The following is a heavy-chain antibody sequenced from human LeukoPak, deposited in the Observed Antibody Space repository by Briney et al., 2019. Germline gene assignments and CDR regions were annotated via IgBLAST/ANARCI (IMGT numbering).Heavy chain of an antibody. CDR3: AREPPPTYYYGSGSYKPLDY. J-gene: IGHJ4*02. CDR2: SNPDSGGT. D-gene: IGHD3-10*01. Sequence: ATVKVSCKASGYTFTGNYMHWVRQAPGQGREWMGWSNPDSGGTNYAQKFQGRVTMTRDTSISTAYMELSRLRFDDTAVYYCAREPPPTYYYGSGSYKPLDYWGQGTLVTVSS. V-gene: IGHV1-2*02. CDR1: GYTFTGNY.